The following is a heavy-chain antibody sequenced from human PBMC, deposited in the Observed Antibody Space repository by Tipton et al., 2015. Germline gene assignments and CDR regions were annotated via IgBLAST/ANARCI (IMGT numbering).Heavy chain of an antibody. V-gene: IGHV1-18*01. Sequence: QVQLVQSGAEVKKPGASVKVSCEASGYTFTTYGISWVRQAPGQGLEWMGWISAFNGNTNYAQKFQGRVTMTTDTSMSTAYMDLRSLTSDDTAVYYCAAIPEGVGLWPSCFDAWGQGTLVTVSS. D-gene: IGHD2-21*01. CDR3: AAIPEGVGLWPSCFDA. CDR1: GYTFTTYG. CDR2: ISAFNGNT. J-gene: IGHJ5*02.